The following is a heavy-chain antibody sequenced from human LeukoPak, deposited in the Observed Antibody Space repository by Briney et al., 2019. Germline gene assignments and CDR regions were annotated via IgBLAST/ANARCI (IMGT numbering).Heavy chain of an antibody. CDR2: MNPNSGNT. J-gene: IGHJ5*02. Sequence: ASVKVSCKASGYTFTSYDINWVRQATGQGLEWMGWMNPNSGNTGYAQKFQGRVTMTRNTSISIAYMELSSLRSEDTAVYYCARAPRITMVRGVIYWFDPWGQGTLVTVSS. CDR3: ARAPRITMVRGVIYWFDP. D-gene: IGHD3-10*01. CDR1: GYTFTSYD. V-gene: IGHV1-8*01.